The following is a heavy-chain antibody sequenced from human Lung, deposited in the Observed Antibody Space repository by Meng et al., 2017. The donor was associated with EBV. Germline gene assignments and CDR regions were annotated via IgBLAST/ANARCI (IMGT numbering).Heavy chain of an antibody. J-gene: IGHJ2*01. CDR3: ASPLGILGIVDL. CDR2: IYYSGST. CDR1: GGSISSSSYY. D-gene: IGHD7-27*01. V-gene: IGHV4-39*01. Sequence: QLEGSGPGLVKPSETLSLTCTVSGGSISSSSYYWGWIRQPPGKGLEWIGSIYYSGSTYYNPSLKSRVTISVDTSKNQFSLKLSSVTAADTAVYYCASPLGILGIVDLWGRGTLVTVSS.